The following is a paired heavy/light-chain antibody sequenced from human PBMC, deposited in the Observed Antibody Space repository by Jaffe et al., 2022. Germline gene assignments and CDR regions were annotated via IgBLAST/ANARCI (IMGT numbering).Light chain of an antibody. V-gene: IGKV3-11*01. CDR3: QQRSGWPPIFT. CDR1: QSVGNR. Sequence: EIVLTQSPATLSLSPGERATLSCRAGQSVGNRLAWYQQKPGQAPRLLIYDSSNRATGIPARFSGSGSGTDFTLTISSLEPEDFGFYYCQQRSGWPPIFTFGPGTKVDIK. CDR2: DSS. J-gene: IGKJ3*01.
Heavy chain of an antibody. CDR2: VSPNDTQP. J-gene: IGHJ3*02. V-gene: IGHV5-51*03. CDR1: GYSFTSHW. CDR3: ARNWGSGGELFDI. Sequence: EVQLEQSGAEVKKPGESLKISCKASGYSFTSHWIGWVRQMPGRGLEWMGLVSPNDTQPIYRPSFQGQVTLSADRSISTAYLQWSSVKASDTAIYYCARNWGSGGELFDIWGQGTLVTVSS. D-gene: IGHD7-27*01.